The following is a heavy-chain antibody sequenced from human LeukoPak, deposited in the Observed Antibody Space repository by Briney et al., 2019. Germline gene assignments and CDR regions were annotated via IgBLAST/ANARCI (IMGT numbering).Heavy chain of an antibody. V-gene: IGHV3-7*05. CDR3: ARGRQVCDY. Sequence: GGRLRLSCAASGFTFSTYWMSWVRQAPGKGLEWVANIMPLGSMKYYVDSAKGLFTISRDNAKNSLYLQMNSLRAEDTSVYYCARGRQVCDYWGQGTLVTFST. CDR1: GFTFSTYW. J-gene: IGHJ4*02. CDR2: IMPLGSMK.